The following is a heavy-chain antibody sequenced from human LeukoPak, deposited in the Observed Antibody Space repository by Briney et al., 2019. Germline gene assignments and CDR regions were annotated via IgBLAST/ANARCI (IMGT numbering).Heavy chain of an antibody. Sequence: GASVKVSCKASGYTFTVYYMHWVRRAPGQGLEWMGWINPNSGGTNYAQKFQGWVTMTRDTSISTAYMELSRLRSDDTAVYYCARDLPLDSGSYYDYWGQGTLVTVSS. CDR3: ARDLPLDSGSYYDY. D-gene: IGHD1-26*01. V-gene: IGHV1-2*04. J-gene: IGHJ4*02. CDR2: INPNSGGT. CDR1: GYTFTVYY.